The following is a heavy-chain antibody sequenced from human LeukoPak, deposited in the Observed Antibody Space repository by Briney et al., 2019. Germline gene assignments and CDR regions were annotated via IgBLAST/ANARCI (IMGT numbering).Heavy chain of an antibody. CDR2: MNPNSGNT. Sequence: ASVKVSCKASGYTFTSYDINWVRQATGQGLEWMGWMNPNSGNTGYAQKFQGRVTITRNTSISTAYMELSSLRSDDTAVYYCAREPSGDYYDSSANFDYWGQGTLVTVSS. J-gene: IGHJ4*02. CDR1: GYTFTSYD. CDR3: AREPSGDYYDSSANFDY. D-gene: IGHD3-22*01. V-gene: IGHV1-8*03.